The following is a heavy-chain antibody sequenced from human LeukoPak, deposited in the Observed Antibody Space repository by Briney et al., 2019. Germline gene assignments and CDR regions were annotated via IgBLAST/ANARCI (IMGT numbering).Heavy chain of an antibody. CDR3: AKDQGVVGSYDY. CDR1: GFTFSTFG. CDR2: IQYDDSIE. J-gene: IGHJ4*01. D-gene: IGHD3-10*01. Sequence: GGSLRLSCAASGFTFSTFGMNWVRQAPDKGLEWVAFIQYDDSIEYYADSAKGRFTVSRDNSKNTLYLQMNSLRGDDTAVYYCAKDQGVVGSYDYWGHGTLVTVSS. V-gene: IGHV3-30*02.